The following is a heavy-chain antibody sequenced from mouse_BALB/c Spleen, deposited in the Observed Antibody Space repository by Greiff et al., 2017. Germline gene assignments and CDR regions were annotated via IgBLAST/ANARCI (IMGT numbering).Heavy chain of an antibody. D-gene: IGHD2-14*01. CDR1: GYSITSDYA. Sequence: EVKLQESGPGLVKPSQSLSLTCTVTGYSITSDYAWNWIRQFPGNKLEWMGYISYSGSTSYNPSLKSRISITRDTSKNQFFLQLNSVTTEDTATYYCARSWGYHDYWGQGTSVTVSS. J-gene: IGHJ4*01. V-gene: IGHV3-2*02. CDR2: ISYSGST. CDR3: ARSWGYHDY.